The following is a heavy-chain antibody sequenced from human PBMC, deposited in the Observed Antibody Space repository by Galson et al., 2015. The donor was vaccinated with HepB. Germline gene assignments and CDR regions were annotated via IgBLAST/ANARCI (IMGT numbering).Heavy chain of an antibody. CDR3: ARGTTVATHSLDH. D-gene: IGHD4-17*01. V-gene: IGHV2-70*11. CDR1: GFSLSSRSMC. J-gene: IGHJ4*02. CDR2: IDWDDDK. Sequence: PALVKPTQPLTLTRNFSGFSLSSRSMCVSWIRQPPGKALEWLARIDWDDDKYYSTSLRTRLTISKDTSKNQGVLTMTNMDPVDAATYYCARGTTVATHSLDHWGQGTLVTVSS.